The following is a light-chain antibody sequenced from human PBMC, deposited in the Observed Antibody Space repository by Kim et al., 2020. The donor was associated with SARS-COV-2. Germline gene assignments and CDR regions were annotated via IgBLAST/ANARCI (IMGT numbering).Light chain of an antibody. CDR3: QAWDSSTVV. CDR1: KLGDKY. Sequence: GSPVQPASITCSGDKLGDKYACWYQQKPGQSPVLVIYQDSKRPSGIPERFSGSNSGNTATLTISGTQAMDEADYYCQAWDSSTVVFGGGTKLTVL. J-gene: IGLJ2*01. CDR2: QDS. V-gene: IGLV3-1*01.